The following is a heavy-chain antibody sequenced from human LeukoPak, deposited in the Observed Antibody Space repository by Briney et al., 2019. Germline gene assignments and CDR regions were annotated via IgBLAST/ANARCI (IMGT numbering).Heavy chain of an antibody. CDR3: ARDKPVRDSSGRLNYFDY. Sequence: PGGSLRLSCAASGFTFSSYSMNWIRQPPGKGLEWIGSIYYSGSTYYNPSLKSRVTISVDTSKNQFSLKLSSVTAADTAVYYCARDKPVRDSSGRLNYFDYWGQGTLVTVSS. CDR2: IYYSGST. J-gene: IGHJ4*02. D-gene: IGHD6-19*01. CDR1: GFTFSSYS. V-gene: IGHV4-39*07.